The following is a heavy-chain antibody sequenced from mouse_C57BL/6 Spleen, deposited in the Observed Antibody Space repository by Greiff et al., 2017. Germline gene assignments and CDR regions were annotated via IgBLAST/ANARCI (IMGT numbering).Heavy chain of an antibody. J-gene: IGHJ4*01. CDR1: GYTFTSYG. D-gene: IGHD1-1*01. V-gene: IGHV1-81*01. CDR2: IYPRSGNT. CDR3: ARDDYGSSYGNYAMDY. Sequence: QVQLKQSGAELARPGASVKLSCKASGYTFTSYGISWVKQRTGQGLEWIGEIYPRSGNTYYNEKFKGKATLTADKSSSTAYMELRSLTSEDSAVYFCARDDYGSSYGNYAMDYWGQGTSVTVSS.